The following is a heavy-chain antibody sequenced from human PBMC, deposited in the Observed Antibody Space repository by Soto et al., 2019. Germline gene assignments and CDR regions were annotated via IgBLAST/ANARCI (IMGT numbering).Heavy chain of an antibody. J-gene: IGHJ5*01. CDR1: GCTFTSYY. V-gene: IGHV1-46*01. CDR2: INPSGGST. CDR3: ARENWFDS. Sequence: ASVKVSCKASGCTFTSYYIHWVRQAPGQGLEWMGVINPSGGSTTYAQKFQDRVTMTRDTSTSTVYMELSSLRSEDTAVYYCARENWFDSWGQGTLVTVSS.